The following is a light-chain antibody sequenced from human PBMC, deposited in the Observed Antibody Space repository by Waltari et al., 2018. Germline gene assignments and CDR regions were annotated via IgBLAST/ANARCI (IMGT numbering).Light chain of an antibody. V-gene: IGLV2-14*03. CDR3: SSYISSSTLEL. Sequence: QSALTQPASVSGAPGQSITISCTGTSIDVGAYNYVSWYQQHPYKAPKLMIFDVSNLPSGVSIRLSGSKSGNTASLTISGLQAEDEADYYCSSYISSSTLELFGGGTSLTVL. CDR1: SIDVGAYNY. CDR2: DVS. J-gene: IGLJ2*01.